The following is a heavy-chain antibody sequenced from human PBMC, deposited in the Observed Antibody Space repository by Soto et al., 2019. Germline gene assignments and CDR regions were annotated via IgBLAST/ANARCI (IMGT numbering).Heavy chain of an antibody. CDR3: AINQYYYDSSGYRLDY. Sequence: PGGSLRLSCAASGFTFSSYAMSWVRQAPGKGLEWVSAISGSGGSTYYADSVKGRFTISRDNSKNTLYLQMNSLRAEDTAVYYCAINQYYYDSSGYRLDYWGQGTLVTVSS. CDR1: GFTFSSYA. D-gene: IGHD3-22*01. CDR2: ISGSGGST. J-gene: IGHJ4*02. V-gene: IGHV3-23*01.